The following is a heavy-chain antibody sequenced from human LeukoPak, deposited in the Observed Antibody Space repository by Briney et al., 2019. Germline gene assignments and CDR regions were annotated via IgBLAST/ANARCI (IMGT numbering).Heavy chain of an antibody. CDR1: GFTVSSNY. V-gene: IGHV3-53*01. CDR3: ARVPVTTYRWFDP. CDR2: IYSGGST. J-gene: IGHJ5*02. Sequence: GGPLRLSCAASGFTVSSNYMSWVRQAPGKGLEWVSVIYSGGSTYYADSVKGRFTISRDNSKNTLYLQMNSLRAEDTAVYYCARVPVTTYRWFDPWGQGTLVTVSS. D-gene: IGHD4-11*01.